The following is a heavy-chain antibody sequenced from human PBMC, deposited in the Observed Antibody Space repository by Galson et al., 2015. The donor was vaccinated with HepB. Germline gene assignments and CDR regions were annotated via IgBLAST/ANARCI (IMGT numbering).Heavy chain of an antibody. Sequence: SVKVSCKASGGTFSSYAISWVRQAPGQGLEWMGGIIPIFGTANYAQKFQGRVTITADESTSTAYMELSSLRSEDTAVYYCARGSGSKSGYYGSGSYYNVNYWGQGTLVTVSS. CDR1: GGTFSSYA. J-gene: IGHJ4*02. D-gene: IGHD3-10*01. CDR3: ARGSGSKSGYYGSGSYYNVNY. V-gene: IGHV1-69*13. CDR2: IIPIFGTA.